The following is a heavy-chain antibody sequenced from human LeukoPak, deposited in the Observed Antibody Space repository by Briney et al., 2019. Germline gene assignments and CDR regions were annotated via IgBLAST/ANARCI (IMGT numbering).Heavy chain of an antibody. Sequence: AGGSLRLSCAASGFTFDDYAMHWVRQAPGKGLEWVSGISWNSGCIGYAYSVKGRFTISRDNAKNSLYLQMNSLRAEDTALYYCAKGGAYYYGSGSFGWFDPWGQGTLVTVSS. CDR2: ISWNSGCI. CDR3: AKGGAYYYGSGSFGWFDP. D-gene: IGHD3-10*01. CDR1: GFTFDDYA. J-gene: IGHJ5*02. V-gene: IGHV3-9*01.